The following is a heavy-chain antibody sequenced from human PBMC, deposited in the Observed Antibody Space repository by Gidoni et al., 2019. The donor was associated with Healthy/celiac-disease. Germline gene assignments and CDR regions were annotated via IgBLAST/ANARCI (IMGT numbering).Heavy chain of an antibody. J-gene: IGHJ6*02. CDR3: ARVILSYYGSGSYTYGMDV. CDR2: IYYSGST. V-gene: IGHV4-59*01. CDR1: GGYISRYY. D-gene: IGHD3-10*01. Sequence: QVQLQESGPGLVKTSETLALTCTVSGGYISRYYWCWIRQPPGKGLEWIGYIYYSGSTNYTPSLKSRVTISVDTSKNQFSLKLSSVTAADTSVYYCARVILSYYGSGSYTYGMDVWGQGTTVTVSS.